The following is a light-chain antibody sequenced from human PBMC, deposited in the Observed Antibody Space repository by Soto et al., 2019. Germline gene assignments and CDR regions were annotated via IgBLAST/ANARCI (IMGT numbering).Light chain of an antibody. J-gene: IGLJ3*02. CDR2: TNN. V-gene: IGLV1-44*01. Sequence: QAVVTQPPSVSGTPGQRVTISCSGSSSNIGSHLVNWYQQVPGTAPRLLIYTNNQRPSGVPDRFSDSKSGTSASLALSGLQSEDEAHYYCATWDASLQSWVFGGGTKVTVL. CDR1: SSNIGSHL. CDR3: ATWDASLQSWV.